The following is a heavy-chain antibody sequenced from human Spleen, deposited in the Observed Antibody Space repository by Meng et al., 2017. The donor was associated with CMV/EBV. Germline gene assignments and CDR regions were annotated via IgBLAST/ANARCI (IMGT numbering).Heavy chain of an antibody. V-gene: IGHV3-33*03. Sequence: LSCTASGFTFSKCGMHLVRQAPGKGLEWVAVIWYDGSEEYYADNVKGRFTISRDNYRHMLYLQMNNLRAEDTAVYYCAKAPYSGGFDSWGQGTLVTVSS. J-gene: IGHJ4*02. CDR3: AKAPYSGGFDS. CDR1: GFTFSKCG. CDR2: IWYDGSEE. D-gene: IGHD3-10*01.